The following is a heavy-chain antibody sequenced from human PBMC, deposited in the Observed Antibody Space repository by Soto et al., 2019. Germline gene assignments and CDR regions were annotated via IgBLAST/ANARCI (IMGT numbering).Heavy chain of an antibody. Sequence: EVQLLESGGGLVQPGGSLRLSCAASGFTFSSYAMTWVRQAPGKGLEWVSAISGSGNTSYYADSVKGRFTISRDSCKKMLYLKMNSLRPEDTAVYYCAKDRGRTWYEDYWGQGTLVTVSS. CDR1: GFTFSSYA. CDR2: ISGSGNTS. V-gene: IGHV3-23*01. J-gene: IGHJ4*02. CDR3: AKDRGRTWYEDY. D-gene: IGHD6-13*01.